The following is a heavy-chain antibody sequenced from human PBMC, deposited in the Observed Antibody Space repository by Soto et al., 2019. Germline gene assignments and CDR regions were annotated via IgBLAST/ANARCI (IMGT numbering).Heavy chain of an antibody. CDR2: ISYDGSNK. D-gene: IGHD6-19*01. Sequence: QVQLVESGGGVVQPGRSLRVSCAASGFTFSSFNMHWVRQAPGKGLEWVALISYDGSNKYVDSVKGRFTISRDNSKNTLFLQMNSLRAEDTAVYYCARTTTVAGIPEFDYWGQGTLVTVSS. CDR3: ARTTTVAGIPEFDY. J-gene: IGHJ4*02. CDR1: GFTFSSFN. V-gene: IGHV3-30-3*01.